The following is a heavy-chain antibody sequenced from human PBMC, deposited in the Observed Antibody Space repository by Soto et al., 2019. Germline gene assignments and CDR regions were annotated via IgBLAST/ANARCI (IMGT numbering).Heavy chain of an antibody. CDR3: VKRVSSGPGPQHFDY. Sequence: ALRLSCSASGFTFSSYSMSWVRQAPGEGLEWVSGFRTRGDGGTTYYADSVSGRVTISIDNSKNMLFLQMNSLNEEHTAVYYCVKRVSSGPGPQHFDYWGQGTLVTVSS. V-gene: IGHV3-23*01. D-gene: IGHD3-10*01. CDR1: GFTFSSYS. CDR2: FRTRGDGGTT. J-gene: IGHJ4*02.